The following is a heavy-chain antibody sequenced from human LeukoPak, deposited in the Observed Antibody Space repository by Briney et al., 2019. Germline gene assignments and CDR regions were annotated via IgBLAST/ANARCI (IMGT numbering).Heavy chain of an antibody. Sequence: PGGSLRLSCAASGFTFSTYAMHWVRQAPGKGLEWVAIIWYDGSNKYYADSVKGRFTISRDNSKNTLYLQMNSLRAEDTAVYYCARDRTTHYFDYWGQGTLVTVSS. CDR3: ARDRTTHYFDY. CDR2: IWYDGSNK. D-gene: IGHD1-14*01. J-gene: IGHJ4*02. CDR1: GFTFSTYA. V-gene: IGHV3-33*08.